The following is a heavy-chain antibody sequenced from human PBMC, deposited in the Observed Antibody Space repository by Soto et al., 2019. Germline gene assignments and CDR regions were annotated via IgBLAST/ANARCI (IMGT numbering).Heavy chain of an antibody. CDR1: GGTFSSYA. Sequence: ASVKVSCKASGGTFSSYAISWVRQAPGQGLEWMGGIIPIFGNTNYAQKLQGRVTMTTDTSTSTAYMGLRSLRSDDTAVYYCARTLHYYGSGSYYYYYMDVWGKGTTVTVSS. J-gene: IGHJ6*03. D-gene: IGHD3-10*01. CDR3: ARTLHYYGSGSYYYYYMDV. V-gene: IGHV1-18*01. CDR2: IIPIFGNT.